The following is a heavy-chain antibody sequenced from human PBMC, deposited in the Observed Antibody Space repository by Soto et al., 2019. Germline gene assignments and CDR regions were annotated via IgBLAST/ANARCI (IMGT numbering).Heavy chain of an antibody. CDR3: ARQRRDFDY. V-gene: IGHV4-59*08. Sequence: QVQLQESGPGLVKPSETLSLTCTVSGGSISGYYWSWIRQPPGKGLQWIGYIYSSGSTNYNPSLKSRVTLSVDTSKNQFSLNLSSVTAADTAVYYCARQRRDFDYWGQGSLVTVSS. CDR1: GGSISGYY. J-gene: IGHJ4*02. CDR2: IYSSGST.